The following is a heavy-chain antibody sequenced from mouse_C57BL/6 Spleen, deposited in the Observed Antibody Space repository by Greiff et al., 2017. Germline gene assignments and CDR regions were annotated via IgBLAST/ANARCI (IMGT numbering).Heavy chain of an antibody. CDR2: INPGSGGT. CDR1: GYAFTNYL. V-gene: IGHV1-54*01. J-gene: IGHJ3*01. Sequence: QVQLQQSGAELVRPGTSVKVSCKASGYAFTNYLIERVKQRPGQGLEWIGVINPGSGGTNYNEKFKGKATLTADKSSSTAYMQRSSLTSEDSAVYFWARWAAQASWFAYWGQGTLVTVSA. D-gene: IGHD3-2*02. CDR3: ARWAAQASWFAY.